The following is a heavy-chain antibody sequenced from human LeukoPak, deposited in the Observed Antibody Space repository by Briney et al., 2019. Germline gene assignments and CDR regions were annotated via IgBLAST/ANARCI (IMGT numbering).Heavy chain of an antibody. J-gene: IGHJ4*02. D-gene: IGHD2-21*01. CDR3: ARVGGDFHH. Sequence: SETLSLTCTVSGASISSAGYYLNWYRQHPGEGLEWVGHIDNSGRTSYNPSLESRVTISTDSSKNQLSLNFNSVTAADTAVYYCARVGGDFHHWGQGTLVTVSS. V-gene: IGHV4-31*03. CDR2: IDNSGRT. CDR1: GASISSAGYY.